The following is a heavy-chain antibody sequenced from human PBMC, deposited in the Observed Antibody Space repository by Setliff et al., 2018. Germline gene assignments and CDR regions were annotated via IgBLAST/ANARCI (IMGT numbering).Heavy chain of an antibody. CDR1: GGSISSSSCY. J-gene: IGHJ3*02. CDR2: IYYSGST. D-gene: IGHD3-3*01. Sequence: SETLSLTCTVSGGSISSSSCYWGWIRQPPGKGLEWIGSIYYSGSTYYNPSLKSRVTISVDTSKNQFSLKLSSVTAADTAVYYCARKEYYNFWSGPARAFDICGQGTMVAVSS. V-gene: IGHV4-39*07. CDR3: ARKEYYNFWSGPARAFDI.